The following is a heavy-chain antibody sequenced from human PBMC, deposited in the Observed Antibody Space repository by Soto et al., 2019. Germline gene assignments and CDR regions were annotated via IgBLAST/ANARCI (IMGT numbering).Heavy chain of an antibody. CDR3: ARYMDIVATSTVTSKYYFEY. CDR2: INHSGST. Sequence: SETLSLTCAVYGGSFSGYYWTWIRQPPGTGLEWIGEINHSGSTNYNPSLKSRVTISVDTSKNQFSLKLSSVTAADTAVYYCARYMDIVATSTVTSKYYFEYWGQGTLVTVS. CDR1: GGSFSGYY. V-gene: IGHV4-34*01. J-gene: IGHJ4*02. D-gene: IGHD5-12*01.